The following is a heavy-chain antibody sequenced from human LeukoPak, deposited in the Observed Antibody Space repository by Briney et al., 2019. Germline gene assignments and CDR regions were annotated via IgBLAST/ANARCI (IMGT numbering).Heavy chain of an antibody. Sequence: GGSLRLSCAASGFIFSNSGMNWVRQAPGKGLEWVSGITSGGLTFYASSVKGRFTISRANSDKPLYLQITILRAEDTALHYGGQDWAWGAFGNWGQGALVTVSS. V-gene: IGHV3-23*01. CDR2: ITSGGLT. D-gene: IGHD1-26*01. CDR1: GFIFSNSG. J-gene: IGHJ4*02. CDR3: GQDWAWGAFGN.